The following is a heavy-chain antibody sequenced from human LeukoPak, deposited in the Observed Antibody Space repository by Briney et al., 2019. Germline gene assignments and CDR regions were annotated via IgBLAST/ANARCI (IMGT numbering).Heavy chain of an antibody. V-gene: IGHV4-39*01. CDR2: IYYSGST. D-gene: IGHD6-13*01. Sequence: PSETPSLICTVSGGSISSSSYYWGWIRQPPGRGLEWIGSIYYSGSTYYNPSLKSRVTISVDTSKNQFSLKLSSVTAADTAVYYCARHLPAGTQWFDPWGQGTLVTVSS. CDR1: GGSISSSSYY. CDR3: ARHLPAGTQWFDP. J-gene: IGHJ5*02.